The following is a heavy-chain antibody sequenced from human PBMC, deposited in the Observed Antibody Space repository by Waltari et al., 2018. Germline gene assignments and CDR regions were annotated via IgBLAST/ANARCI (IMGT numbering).Heavy chain of an antibody. CDR3: GKDLGSGVGGGLDY. CDR1: GFAFSAYA. V-gene: IGHV3-23*04. J-gene: IGHJ4*02. D-gene: IGHD2-15*01. Sequence: EVQLVESGGGLVQPGGSLRLSCAASGFAFSAYAMSWVRQAPGKGLEWVSVMGGSGGRTYYADSVKGRFTISRDNSKNTLYVQMNSLRAEDTAVYFCGKDLGSGVGGGLDYWGQGTLVTVSS. CDR2: MGGSGGRT.